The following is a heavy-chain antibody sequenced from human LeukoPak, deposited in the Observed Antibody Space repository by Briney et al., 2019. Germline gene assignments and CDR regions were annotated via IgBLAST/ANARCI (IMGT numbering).Heavy chain of an antibody. D-gene: IGHD1-1*01. V-gene: IGHV3-30*03. CDR2: ISDDGRNK. Sequence: PGGSLRLSCAASGFTFNNYGMHYVRQAPGKGLEWVAVISDDGRNKNYADSVKGRFTISRDNTKDSLYLQMNSPRADDTAVYYCASLWDDGYWGQGTLVTVSS. J-gene: IGHJ4*02. CDR3: ASLWDDGY. CDR1: GFTFNNYG.